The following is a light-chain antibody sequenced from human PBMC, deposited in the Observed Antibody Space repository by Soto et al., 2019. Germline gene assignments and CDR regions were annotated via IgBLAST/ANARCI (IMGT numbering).Light chain of an antibody. CDR2: AVN. V-gene: IGLV2-14*01. Sequence: QSVLTQPASVSGSPGQSITISCTGTSSDVGGYKYVSWYQHHPGQAPKLMIHAVNSRPSGVSTRFSGSKSGNTASLTISGLRPEDEADYYCSSYTSSSTWVFGGGTKLTVL. CDR1: SSDVGGYKY. CDR3: SSYTSSSTWV. J-gene: IGLJ3*02.